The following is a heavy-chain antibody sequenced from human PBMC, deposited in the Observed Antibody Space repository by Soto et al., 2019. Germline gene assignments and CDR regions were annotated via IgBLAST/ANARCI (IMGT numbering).Heavy chain of an antibody. CDR2: ISPYSGYT. J-gene: IGHJ4*02. CDR1: GYSFMKYG. Sequence: ASVKVSCKGFGYSFMKYGINWVRQAPGQGLEWVGWISPYSGYTHSAQKFHGRLTLTTDTAASTAYMELRILRSADTALYYCAREASVLIPATQPSRFDSWGQGTLVTVSS. V-gene: IGHV1-18*01. CDR3: AREASVLIPATQPSRFDS. D-gene: IGHD2-8*01.